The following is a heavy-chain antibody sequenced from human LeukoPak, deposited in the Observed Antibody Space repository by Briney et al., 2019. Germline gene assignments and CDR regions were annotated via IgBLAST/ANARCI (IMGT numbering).Heavy chain of an antibody. Sequence: ASVKVSCKSSGYTFTGYYMHWVRQAPGQGLEWMGWINPNSGGTKYAQKFQGRVTMTRDTSISTAYMELSRLRSDDTAVYYCAREGIAVAGSRWFDPWGQGTLVTVSS. CDR3: AREGIAVAGSRWFDP. D-gene: IGHD6-19*01. CDR2: INPNSGGT. CDR1: GYTFTGYY. V-gene: IGHV1-2*02. J-gene: IGHJ5*02.